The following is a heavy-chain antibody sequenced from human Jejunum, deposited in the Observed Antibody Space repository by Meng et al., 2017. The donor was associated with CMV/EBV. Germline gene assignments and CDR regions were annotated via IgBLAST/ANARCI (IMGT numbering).Heavy chain of an antibody. D-gene: IGHD3-16*01. V-gene: IGHV4-39*07. CDR2: IFYRGST. CDR1: SSYY. CDR3: AREAVDYFTPGAFGGVDY. J-gene: IGHJ4*02. Sequence: SSYYWGWIRQPPGKGLEWIGSIFYRGSTSYNPSLKSRVTISVDTSKNQFSLKLSSVTAADTAVYFCAREAVDYFTPGAFGGVDYWGQGTLVTVSS.